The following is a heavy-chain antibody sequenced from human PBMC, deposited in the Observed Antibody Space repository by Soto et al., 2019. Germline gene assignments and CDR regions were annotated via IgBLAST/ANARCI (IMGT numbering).Heavy chain of an antibody. Sequence: PSETLSLTCTVSGGSISSYYWSWIRRPPGKGLEWIGYIYYSGSTNYNPSLKSRVTISVDTSKNQFSLKLSSVTAADTAVYYCARENRNHYYYYGMDVWGQGTTVTVSS. CDR1: GGSISSYY. CDR3: ARENRNHYYYYGMDV. V-gene: IGHV4-59*01. CDR2: IYYSGST. J-gene: IGHJ6*02.